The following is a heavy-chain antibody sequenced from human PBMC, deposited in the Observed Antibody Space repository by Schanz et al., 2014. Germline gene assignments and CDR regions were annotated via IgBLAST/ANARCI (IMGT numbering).Heavy chain of an antibody. Sequence: EVQLLESGGGLVQPGGSLRLSCAASGFTFSSYAMSWVRQAPGKGLEWVSAISGSGVNTYYADSVRGRFTISRDNSKNLLYLQMNSLRAEDTAVYYCTRDVRLDRRGNWFDPWGQGTLVTVSS. CDR3: TRDVRLDRRGNWFDP. CDR2: ISGSGVNT. D-gene: IGHD1-1*01. V-gene: IGHV3-23*01. CDR1: GFTFSSYA. J-gene: IGHJ5*02.